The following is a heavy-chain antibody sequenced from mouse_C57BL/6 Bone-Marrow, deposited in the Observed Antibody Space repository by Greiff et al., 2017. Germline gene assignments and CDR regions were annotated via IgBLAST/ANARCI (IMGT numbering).Heavy chain of an antibody. V-gene: IGHV1-7*01. Sequence: QVQLQQSGAELAKPGASVKLSCKASGYTFTSYWMHWVKQRPGQGLAWIGYLNPSSGYTQYHQQFKDKATLTADKSSSTAYMQLSSQTYEDSAVYYCARSWLLFFGYWGQGTTLIVSS. CDR3: ARSWLLFFGY. J-gene: IGHJ2*01. D-gene: IGHD2-3*01. CDR2: LNPSSGYT. CDR1: GYTFTSYW.